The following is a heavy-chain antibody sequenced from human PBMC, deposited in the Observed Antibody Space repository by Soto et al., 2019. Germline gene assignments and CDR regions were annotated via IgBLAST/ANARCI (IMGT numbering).Heavy chain of an antibody. J-gene: IGHJ3*02. Sequence: EVQLVQSGAEVKKPGESLKISCKGSGYSFTSYWNGWVRQMPGKGLEWMGIIYPGDSDNRYSPSFQGQVTISADTFIRTAYLQWSSLKASDTAMYYCARASFSGGSGSYAFDIWGQGTMVTVSS. CDR1: GYSFTSYW. CDR3: ARASFSGGSGSYAFDI. CDR2: IYPGDSDN. D-gene: IGHD3-10*01. V-gene: IGHV5-51*03.